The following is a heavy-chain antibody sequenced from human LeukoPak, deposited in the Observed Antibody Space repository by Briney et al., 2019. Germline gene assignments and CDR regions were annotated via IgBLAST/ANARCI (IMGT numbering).Heavy chain of an antibody. CDR3: ARRPSVDLSSASPYYYYGMDV. CDR2: IYYSGST. Sequence: SETLSLTCTVSGGSISSGGYYWSWIRQHPGKGLEWIGYIYYSGSTYYNPSLKSRVTISVDTSKNQFSLKLSSVTAADTAVYYCARRPSVDLSSASPYYYYGMDVWGQGTTVTVSS. J-gene: IGHJ6*02. D-gene: IGHD6-19*01. V-gene: IGHV4-31*03. CDR1: GGSISSGGYY.